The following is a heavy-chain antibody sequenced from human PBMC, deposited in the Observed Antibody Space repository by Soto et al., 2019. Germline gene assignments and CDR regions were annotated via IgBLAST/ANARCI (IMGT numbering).Heavy chain of an antibody. D-gene: IGHD6-19*01. J-gene: IGHJ4*02. V-gene: IGHV4-4*02. Sequence: QVQLQESGPGLVKPSGTLSLTCAVSGGSISSSNWWSWVRQPPGKGLEWIGEIYHSGSTNYNPSLKRXXTXSAXKSKNQFSLKLSSVTAADTAVYYCARIAVAGNNDYWGQGTLVTVSS. CDR2: IYHSGST. CDR1: GGSISSSNW. CDR3: ARIAVAGNNDY.